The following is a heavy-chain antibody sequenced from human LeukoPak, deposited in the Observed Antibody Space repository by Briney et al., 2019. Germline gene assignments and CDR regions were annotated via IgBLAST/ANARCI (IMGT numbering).Heavy chain of an antibody. Sequence: GESLRLSCSASGFTFNSYAMSWLRQPPGKGLEWVSALSGSGGSTDYADSMQGRFTISRDNSKNTLYLQMNSLRAEDTAVYYCAKGVSRYSSSWFRSYYFDYWGQGTLVTVSS. CDR2: LSGSGGST. V-gene: IGHV3-23*01. CDR3: AKGVSRYSSSWFRSYYFDY. J-gene: IGHJ4*02. D-gene: IGHD6-13*01. CDR1: GFTFNSYA.